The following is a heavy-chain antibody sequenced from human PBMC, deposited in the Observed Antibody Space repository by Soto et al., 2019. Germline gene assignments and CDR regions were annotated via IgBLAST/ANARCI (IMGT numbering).Heavy chain of an antibody. D-gene: IGHD6-19*01. V-gene: IGHV1-18*01. CDR3: ARVPYSSGWYFAFNI. J-gene: IGHJ3*02. Sequence: QVHLVQSGAEVKMPGASVKVSCKASCYTFSNFGITWVRQAPGQGLEWMGWISGYNGDTNYAPKFKGRVTMTTDRSTSTAYMELRSLRSDDTAVYYCARVPYSSGWYFAFNIWGQGTMVTVSS. CDR2: ISGYNGDT. CDR1: CYTFSNFG.